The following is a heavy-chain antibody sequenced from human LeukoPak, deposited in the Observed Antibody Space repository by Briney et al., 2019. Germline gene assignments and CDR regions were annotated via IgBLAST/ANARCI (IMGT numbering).Heavy chain of an antibody. V-gene: IGHV1-2*02. CDR1: GYXFTGYY. J-gene: IGHJ4*02. Sequence: ASVKVSCKASGYXFTGYYIHWVRQAPGQGLEWMGWINPNSGGTNYAQKFQGRVTMTRDTSISTAYMELSRLRSDDTAVYYCARLVDFWSGYYTGRYYFDYWGQGTLVTVSS. CDR3: ARLVDFWSGYYTGRYYFDY. CDR2: INPNSGGT. D-gene: IGHD3-3*01.